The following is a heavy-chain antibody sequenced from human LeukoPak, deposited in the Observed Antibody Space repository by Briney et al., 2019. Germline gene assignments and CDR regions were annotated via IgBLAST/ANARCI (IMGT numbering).Heavy chain of an antibody. J-gene: IGHJ4*02. V-gene: IGHV4-31*03. CDR1: GGSISSGGYY. Sequence: SETLSLTCTVSGGSISSGGYYWSWIRQHPGKGLEWIGYIYYSGSTYYNPSLKSRVTISVDTSKNQFSLKLSSVTVADTAVYYCARDHTGIQLVWGQGTLVTVSS. CDR3: ARDHTGIQLV. CDR2: IYYSGST. D-gene: IGHD5-18*01.